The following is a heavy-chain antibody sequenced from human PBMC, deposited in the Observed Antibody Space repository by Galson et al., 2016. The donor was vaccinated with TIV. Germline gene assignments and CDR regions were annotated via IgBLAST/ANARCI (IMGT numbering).Heavy chain of an antibody. CDR3: ARDRRHCGNECFLRYYYGMDV. CDR1: GLSVTDNS. J-gene: IGHJ6*02. D-gene: IGHD2-21*01. V-gene: IGHV3-66*02. Sequence: LRLSCAASGLSVTDNSMTWVRQAPGQGLEWVALIYDDGKKMYADSVQGRFTISRDSSKNVLFLQMTSLRGDDTAVYFCARDRRHCGNECFLRYYYGMDVWGQGTAVTVSS. CDR2: IYDDGKK.